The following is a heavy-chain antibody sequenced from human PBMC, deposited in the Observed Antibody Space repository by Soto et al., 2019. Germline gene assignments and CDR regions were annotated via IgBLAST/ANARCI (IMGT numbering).Heavy chain of an antibody. CDR3: ATLDIAVAGLRPFDY. D-gene: IGHD6-19*01. CDR2: ISSSSSYI. Sequence: PGGSLRLSCAASGFTFSSYSMNWVRQAPGKGLEWVSSISSSSSYIYYADSVKGRFTISRDNAKNSLYLQMNSLRAEDTAVYYCATLDIAVAGLRPFDYWGQGTLVTVSS. CDR1: GFTFSSYS. J-gene: IGHJ4*02. V-gene: IGHV3-21*01.